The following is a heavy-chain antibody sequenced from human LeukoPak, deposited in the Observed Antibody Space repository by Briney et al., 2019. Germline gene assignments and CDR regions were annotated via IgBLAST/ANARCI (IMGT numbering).Heavy chain of an antibody. CDR3: ATALPSYAGTVYYFDY. J-gene: IGHJ4*02. CDR1: GFTFSSYS. V-gene: IGHV3-30*04. D-gene: IGHD6-13*01. CDR2: ISYDGSNK. Sequence: GGSLRLSCAASGFTFSSYSMHWVRQAPGKGLEWVAVISYDGSNKYYADSVKGRFTISRDNSKNTLYLQMNSLRSEDTAVYYCATALPSYAGTVYYFDYWGQGTLVTVSS.